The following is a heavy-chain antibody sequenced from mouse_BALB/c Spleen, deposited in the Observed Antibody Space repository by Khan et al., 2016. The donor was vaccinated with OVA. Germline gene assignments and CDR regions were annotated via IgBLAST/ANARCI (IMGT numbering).Heavy chain of an antibody. J-gene: IGHJ3*01. CDR2: INTGGHYT. Sequence: EVELVESGGDLVKTGGSLKLSCAASGFTFSTYGMSWVRQPPAKRLEWVATINTGGHYTYYIDYVKGRFTISRDNAENNLYLQITSLRSEDTAMYYCARLSYYYNREAFAYWGQGTLVTVSA. CDR1: GFTFSTYG. D-gene: IGHD1-1*01. V-gene: IGHV5-6*01. CDR3: ARLSYYYNREAFAY.